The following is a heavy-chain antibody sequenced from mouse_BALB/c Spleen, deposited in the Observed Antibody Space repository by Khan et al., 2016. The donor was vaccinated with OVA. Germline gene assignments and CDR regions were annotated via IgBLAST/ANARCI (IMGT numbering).Heavy chain of an antibody. D-gene: IGHD1-3*01. CDR1: GYTFTNYG. J-gene: IGHJ1*01. V-gene: IGHV9-1*02. CDR2: INTYTGEP. CDR3: ARSSSYWYSDV. Sequence: QIQLVQSGPELKKPGETVKISCKASGYTFTNYGMNWVKQAPGKGLKWMGWINTYTGEPTYADDFKGRFAFSLETSASTAYLQINNLKNEDMTTYFFARSSSYWYSDVWGAGTTVTVSS.